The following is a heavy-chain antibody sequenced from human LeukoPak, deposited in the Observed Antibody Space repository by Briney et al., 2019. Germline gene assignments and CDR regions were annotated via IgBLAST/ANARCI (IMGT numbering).Heavy chain of an antibody. J-gene: IGHJ2*01. Sequence: SETLSLTCTVSGGSISSYYWSWIRQPAGKGLKWIGRIYTSGSTNYNPSLKSRVTMSVDTSKNQFPLKLSFVTAADTAVYYCARLGTAMVSEIRWYLDLWGRGTLVTVSS. CDR3: ARLGTAMVSEIRWYLDL. D-gene: IGHD5-18*01. CDR1: GGSISSYY. V-gene: IGHV4-4*07. CDR2: IYTSGST.